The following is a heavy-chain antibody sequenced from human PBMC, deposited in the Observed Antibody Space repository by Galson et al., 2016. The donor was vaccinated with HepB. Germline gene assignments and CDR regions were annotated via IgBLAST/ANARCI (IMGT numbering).Heavy chain of an antibody. CDR1: GGSISRSNW. V-gene: IGHV4-4*02. CDR3: ASYYVNDYWYFDL. J-gene: IGHJ2*01. D-gene: IGHD3-10*02. Sequence: SETLSLTCAVSGGSISRSNWRSWVRQIPGKGLEWIGQIYHSGTTNYNPSLKSRVTISVDKSNRQFSLNLRSVTAADTAVYYCASYYVNDYWYFDLWGRGTLVTVSS. CDR2: IYHSGTT.